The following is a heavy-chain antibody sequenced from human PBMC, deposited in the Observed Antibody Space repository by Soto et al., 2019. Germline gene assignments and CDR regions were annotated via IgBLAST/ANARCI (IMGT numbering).Heavy chain of an antibody. CDR3: APAAANF. D-gene: IGHD6-13*01. J-gene: IGHJ4*02. V-gene: IGHV3-48*01. CDR2: IRSSGSTI. CDR1: GFTFSTYS. Sequence: ESGGGLVQPGGSLRLSCAASGFTFSTYSMNWVRQAPGKGLEWVSYIRSSGSTIYYADSVKGRFTISRDNAKNSLYLQMNGLRAEDTAVYYCAPAAANFWGQGTLVTVSS.